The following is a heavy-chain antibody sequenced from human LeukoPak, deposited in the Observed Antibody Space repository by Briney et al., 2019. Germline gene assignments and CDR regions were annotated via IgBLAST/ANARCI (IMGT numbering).Heavy chain of an antibody. CDR2: IYYSGST. CDR3: ARHLAYDSSSYGAFDI. CDR1: GGSISSSSYY. D-gene: IGHD3-22*01. V-gene: IGHV4-39*01. J-gene: IGHJ3*02. Sequence: SETLSLTCTVSGGSISSSSYYWGWIRQPPGKGLEWIGSIYYSGSTYYNPSLKSRVTISVDTSKNQFSLKLSSVTAADTAVYYCARHLAYDSSSYGAFDIWGQGTMVTVSS.